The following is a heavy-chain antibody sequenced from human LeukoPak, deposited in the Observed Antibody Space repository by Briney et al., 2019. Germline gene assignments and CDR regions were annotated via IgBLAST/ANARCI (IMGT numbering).Heavy chain of an antibody. J-gene: IGHJ6*02. Sequence: ASVKVSCKASGYTFTGYYMHWVRQAPGRGLEWMGWINPNSGGTNYAQKFQGRVTMTRDTSISTAYMELSRLRSDDTAVYYCARVAAAGKYYYYGMDVWGQGTTVTVSS. D-gene: IGHD6-13*01. V-gene: IGHV1-2*02. CDR2: INPNSGGT. CDR3: ARVAAAGKYYYYGMDV. CDR1: GYTFTGYY.